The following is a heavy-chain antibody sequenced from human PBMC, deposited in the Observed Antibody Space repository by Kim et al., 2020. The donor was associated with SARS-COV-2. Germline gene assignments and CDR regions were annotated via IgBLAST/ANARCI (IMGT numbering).Heavy chain of an antibody. CDR2: FIPVFSTT. CDR3: AREMGYTYGDGGYFDS. J-gene: IGHJ4*02. V-gene: IGHV1-69*13. Sequence: LVKVSCKASGGPYSSHAISWVRQAPGQGLEWVGDFIPVFSTTNFAHKFQGRVTLSAAESRNIAFMELSSLTSDDTAVYYCAREMGYTYGDGGYFDSWGQ. D-gene: IGHD2-8*01. CDR1: GGPYSSHA.